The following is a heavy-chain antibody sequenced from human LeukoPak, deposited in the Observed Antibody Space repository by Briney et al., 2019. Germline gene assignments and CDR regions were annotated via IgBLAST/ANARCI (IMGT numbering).Heavy chain of an antibody. Sequence: GGSLRLSCAASGFTFNRNAISWVRQAPGKGLEWVSTIGGSGDKTFYADSVKGRYTISRDNSKNMVHLQMNSLTGEDTALYYCVRRGDASSGWGDHDFWGQGALVTVSS. J-gene: IGHJ4*02. CDR3: VRRGDASSGWGDHDF. CDR2: IGGSGDKT. D-gene: IGHD6-19*01. CDR1: GFTFNRNA. V-gene: IGHV3-23*01.